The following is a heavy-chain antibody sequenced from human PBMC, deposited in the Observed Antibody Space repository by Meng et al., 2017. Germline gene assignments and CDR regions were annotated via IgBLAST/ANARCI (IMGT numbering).Heavy chain of an antibody. CDR3: ARANGDYAYQVYYFDY. CDR2: IYYSGST. Sequence: QGQLQESGPGLVKPSQNLSLTCTVSGGSISSGGYYWSWIRQHPGKGLEWIGYIYYSGSTYYNPSLKSRVTISVDTSKNQFSLKLSSVTAADTAVYYCARANGDYAYQVYYFDYWGQGTLVTVSS. J-gene: IGHJ4*02. D-gene: IGHD2-8*01. V-gene: IGHV4-31*03. CDR1: GGSISSGGYY.